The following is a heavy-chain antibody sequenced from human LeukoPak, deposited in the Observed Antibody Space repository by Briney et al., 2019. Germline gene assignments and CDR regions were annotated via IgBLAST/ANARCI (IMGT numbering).Heavy chain of an antibody. V-gene: IGHV4-59*01. J-gene: IGHJ4*02. CDR2: IYYSGST. D-gene: IGHD4-17*01. Sequence: SETLSLTCTVSSGSISTYYWNWIRQPPGKGLEWMGYIYYSGSTNYHPSLKSRVTISVDTSKNQFSLKLSSVTAADTAIYYCARDLGYGDPFDYWGQGTLVTVSS. CDR1: SGSISTYY. CDR3: ARDLGYGDPFDY.